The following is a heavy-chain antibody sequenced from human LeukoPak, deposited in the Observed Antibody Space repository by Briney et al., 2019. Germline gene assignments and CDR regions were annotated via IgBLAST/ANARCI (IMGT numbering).Heavy chain of an antibody. CDR1: GFTFSSYS. CDR3: SRGVIVGAAYFDY. V-gene: IGHV3-21*03. J-gene: IGHJ4*02. CDR2: ISSSSSYI. Sequence: GGSLRLSCAASGFTFSSYSMNWVRQAPGKGLEWVSSISSSSSYIYYADSVKGRFTISRDNAKNSLYLQMDSLKPEDTAVYYCSRGVIVGAAYFDYWGQGTLVTVSS. D-gene: IGHD1-26*01.